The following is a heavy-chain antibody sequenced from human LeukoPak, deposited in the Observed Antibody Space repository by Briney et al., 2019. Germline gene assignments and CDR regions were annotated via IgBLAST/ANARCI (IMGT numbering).Heavy chain of an antibody. J-gene: IGHJ4*02. Sequence: GGSLRLSCAASGFTFSSYSMNWVRQAPGKGLEWVSSISNSSSYIYYADSVKGRFTISRDNAKNSLYLQMNSLRAEDTAVYYCARVDWNGPIDYWGQGTLVTVSS. CDR1: GFTFSSYS. V-gene: IGHV3-21*01. CDR3: ARVDWNGPIDY. CDR2: ISNSSSYI. D-gene: IGHD1-1*01.